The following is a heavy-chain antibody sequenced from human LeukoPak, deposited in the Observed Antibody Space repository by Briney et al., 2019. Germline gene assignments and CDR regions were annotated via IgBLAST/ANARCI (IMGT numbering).Heavy chain of an antibody. Sequence: PGGSLRLSCAASGFTFSSYAMHWVRQAPGKGLEWVAVISYDGSNKYYADSVKGRFTISRDNSKNTLYLQINSLRAEDTAVYYCARDPNYGDYGASNWYFDLWGRGTLVTVSS. D-gene: IGHD4-17*01. CDR2: ISYDGSNK. V-gene: IGHV3-30-3*01. CDR1: GFTFSSYA. CDR3: ARDPNYGDYGASNWYFDL. J-gene: IGHJ2*01.